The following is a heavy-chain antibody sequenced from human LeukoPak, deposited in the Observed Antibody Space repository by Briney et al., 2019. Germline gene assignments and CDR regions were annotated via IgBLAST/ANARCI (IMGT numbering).Heavy chain of an antibody. CDR2: IYSAGTT. V-gene: IGHV3-66*01. D-gene: IGHD2-8*01. CDR3: ARDPMADFDY. CDR1: GFTVSDNY. J-gene: IGHJ4*02. Sequence: GGSLRLSCAASGFTVSDNYISWVRQAPGKGLEWVALIYSAGTTHADSVRGRFTNSRDKSKNMLYLQMNSLRAEDTAVYFCARDPMADFDYWGQGALVTVSS.